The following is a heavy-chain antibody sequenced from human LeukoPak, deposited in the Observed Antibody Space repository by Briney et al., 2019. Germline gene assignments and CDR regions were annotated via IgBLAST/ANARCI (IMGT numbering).Heavy chain of an antibody. V-gene: IGHV3-74*01. CDR3: ARVSSPQGTLRDILTGYYNPFDY. CDR2: INSDGSST. Sequence: GGSLRLSCAASGFTFSSYAMSWVRQAPGKGLVWVSRINSDGSSTSYADSVKGRFTISRDNAKNTLYLQMNSLRAEDTAVYYCARVSSPQGTLRDILTGYYNPFDYWGQGTLVTVSS. D-gene: IGHD3-9*01. J-gene: IGHJ4*02. CDR1: GFTFSSYA.